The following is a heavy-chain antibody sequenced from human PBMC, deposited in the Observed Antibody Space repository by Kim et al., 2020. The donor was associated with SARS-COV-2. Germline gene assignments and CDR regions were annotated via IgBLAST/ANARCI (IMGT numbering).Heavy chain of an antibody. Sequence: GGSLRLSCAASGFTFSNAGMSWVRQAPGKGLEWVGRIRSKSDGGTTDYAAPVKGRFTISRDDSKNTLYLQMNSLKTEDTAVYYCTTAEECGDQNDYWGQGTLVTVSS. J-gene: IGHJ4*02. CDR1: GFTFSNAG. CDR2: IRSKSDGGTT. V-gene: IGHV3-15*01. CDR3: TTAEECGDQNDY. D-gene: IGHD4-17*01.